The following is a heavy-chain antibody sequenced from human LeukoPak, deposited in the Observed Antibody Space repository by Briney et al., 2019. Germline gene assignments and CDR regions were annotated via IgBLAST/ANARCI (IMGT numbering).Heavy chain of an antibody. V-gene: IGHV4-59*01. D-gene: IGHD2-15*01. Sequence: SETLSLTCTVSGGSISSYYWSWIRQPPGKGLEWIGYIYYSGSTNYNPSLKSRVTISVDASKNQFSLKLSSVTAADMAVYYCARVTGYVIEDNFDYWGQGTLVTVSS. CDR3: ARVTGYVIEDNFDY. CDR2: IYYSGST. J-gene: IGHJ4*02. CDR1: GGSISSYY.